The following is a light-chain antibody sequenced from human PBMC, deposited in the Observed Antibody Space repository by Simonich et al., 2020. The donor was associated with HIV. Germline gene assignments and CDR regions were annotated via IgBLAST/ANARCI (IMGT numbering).Light chain of an antibody. CDR1: QSLLHTDGYYY. J-gene: IGKJ4*01. V-gene: IGKV2-28*01. CDR2: LGS. CDR3: MQGTHWPLT. Sequence: DIVMTQSPLSRSVTPGEPASISCRSSQSLLHTDGYYYWEWYLQKPGQSPQLLIYLGSNRASGVPDRFSGSGSGTDFTLKISRVEAEDVGVYYCMQGTHWPLTFGGGTKVEIK.